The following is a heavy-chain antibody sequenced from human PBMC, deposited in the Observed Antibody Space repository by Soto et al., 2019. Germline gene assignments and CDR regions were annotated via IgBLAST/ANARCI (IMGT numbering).Heavy chain of an antibody. CDR1: SYTFTIYG. D-gene: IGHD6-19*01. Sequence: ASVKVSYKASSYTFTIYGIIWVPHAPRQVLEWMGWISAYNGNTNYAQKLQGRVTMTTDTSTSTAYMELRSLRSDDTAVYYCARGEKLPPPSSGWYWFDPWGQGTLVTVSS. CDR2: ISAYNGNT. J-gene: IGHJ5*02. CDR3: ARGEKLPPPSSGWYWFDP. V-gene: IGHV1-18*04.